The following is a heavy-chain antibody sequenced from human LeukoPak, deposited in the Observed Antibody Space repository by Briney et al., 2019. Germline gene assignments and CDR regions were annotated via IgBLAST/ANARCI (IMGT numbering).Heavy chain of an antibody. D-gene: IGHD1-1*01. CDR3: ARVAAATTNPRFDF. Sequence: KASETLSLTCTISGDSISSGAYYWSWVRQLPEKGLDWIGYIGYTGDTYYNPSLRSRTTISKDTSKTQFSLRLDSLTAADTAVYYCARVAAATTNPRFDFWGQGTLVTVSS. CDR2: IGYTGDT. V-gene: IGHV4-31*03. J-gene: IGHJ4*02. CDR1: GDSISSGAYY.